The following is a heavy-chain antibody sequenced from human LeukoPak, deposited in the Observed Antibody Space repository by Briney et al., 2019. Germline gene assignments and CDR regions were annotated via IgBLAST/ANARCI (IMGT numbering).Heavy chain of an antibody. J-gene: IGHJ6*03. V-gene: IGHV4-59*01. CDR1: GGSFSGYY. CDR3: ARVMDTGYGGKLLGYYYYMDV. Sequence: SETLSLTCAVYGGSFSGYYWSWVRQPPGKGLEWLGYIHYSGSTNNNPSLKSRVTISVDTSKNQFSLKLSSVTAADTAVYYCARVMDTGYGGKLLGYYYYMDVWGKGTTVTVSS. CDR2: IHYSGST. D-gene: IGHD4/OR15-4a*01.